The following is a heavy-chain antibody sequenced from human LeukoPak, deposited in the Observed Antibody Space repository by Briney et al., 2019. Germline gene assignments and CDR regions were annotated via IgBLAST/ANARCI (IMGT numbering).Heavy chain of an antibody. CDR2: ISAYNGNT. V-gene: IGHV1-18*01. CDR1: GYTFTIYG. CDR3: ARAGYCSSTSCYAGGEAWFDP. D-gene: IGHD2-2*01. J-gene: IGHJ5*02. Sequence: GASVKVSCKASGYTFTIYGISWVRQAPGQGLEWMGWISAYNGNTNNAQTLQGRVTMTTDTSTSTAYMELRSLRSDDTAVYYCARAGYCSSTSCYAGGEAWFDPWGKGTLVTVSS.